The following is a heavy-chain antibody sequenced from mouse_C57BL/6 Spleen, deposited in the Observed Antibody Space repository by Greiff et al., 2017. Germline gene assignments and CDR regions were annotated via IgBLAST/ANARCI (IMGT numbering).Heavy chain of an antibody. Sequence: VKLMESGPELVKPGASVKISCKASGYAFSSSWMNWVKQRPGKGLEWIGRIYPGDGDTNYNGKFKGKATLTADKSSSTAYMQLSSLTSEDSAVYFCASSRYGSSGWYFDVWGTGTTVTVSS. D-gene: IGHD1-1*01. J-gene: IGHJ1*03. CDR3: ASSRYGSSGWYFDV. CDR1: GYAFSSSW. V-gene: IGHV1-82*01. CDR2: IYPGDGDT.